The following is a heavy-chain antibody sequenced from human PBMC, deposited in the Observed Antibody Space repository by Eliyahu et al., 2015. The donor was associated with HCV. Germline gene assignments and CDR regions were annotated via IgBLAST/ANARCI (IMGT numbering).Heavy chain of an antibody. Sequence: QVQLVESGGGVVQPGXSLRLSXAAXGFSFSTXGLPWVRQAPGKGLEWVAVIWYDGNNKYYADSVKGRFTISRDNSKNTLYLQMNSLRAEDTAVYYCARVGCSGGSCYANTLRSFDYWGQGILVTVSS. D-gene: IGHD2-15*01. CDR3: ARVGCSGGSCYANTLRSFDY. CDR2: IWYDGNNK. J-gene: IGHJ4*02. CDR1: GFSFSTXG. V-gene: IGHV3-33*01.